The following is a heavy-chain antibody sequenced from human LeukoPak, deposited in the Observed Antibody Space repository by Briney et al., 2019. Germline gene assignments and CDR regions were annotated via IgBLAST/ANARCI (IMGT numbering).Heavy chain of an antibody. CDR3: ARDLSDTAMDTRWDDY. CDR1: GGSFSGYY. J-gene: IGHJ4*02. Sequence: PSETLSLTCAVYGGSFSGYYWSWIRQPPGKGLEWIGEINHSGSTNYNPSLKSRVTISVDTSKNQFSLKLSSVTAADTAVYYCARDLSDTAMDTRWDDYWGQGTLVTVSS. V-gene: IGHV4-34*01. D-gene: IGHD5-18*01. CDR2: INHSGST.